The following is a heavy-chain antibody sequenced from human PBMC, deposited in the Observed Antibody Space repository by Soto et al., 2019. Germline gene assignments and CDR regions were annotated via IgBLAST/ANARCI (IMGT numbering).Heavy chain of an antibody. CDR2: INANTGNT. D-gene: IGHD2-2*01. V-gene: IGHV1-18*01. Sequence: ASVKASCKASGYTFTSYDINWVRQATGQGLEWMGWINANTGNTNYAQKTQGRVTMTTDTSMSTAYMELRSLRSDDTAVYYCARDFVRDIVVVPAAESDALDIWGQGTMVT. CDR3: ARDFVRDIVVVPAAESDALDI. CDR1: GYTFTSYD. J-gene: IGHJ3*02.